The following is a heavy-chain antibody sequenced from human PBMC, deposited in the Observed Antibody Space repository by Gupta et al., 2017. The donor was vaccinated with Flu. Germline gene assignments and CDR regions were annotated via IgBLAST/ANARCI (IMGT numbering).Heavy chain of an antibody. CDR2: LYNSGTT. J-gene: IGHJ4*02. V-gene: IGHV4-59*01. CDR1: GGSISTYY. D-gene: IGHD1-1*01. Sequence: QVQLQESGPGLVKPSETLSLTCTVSGGSISTYYWSWVRQPPGKGLEWIGHLYNSGTTKYNPSLKSRVTISVDTSKNQVSLKLSSVTAADTAVYYSARDDTGRPTRVWGQGTLVTVSS. CDR3: ARDDTGRPTRV.